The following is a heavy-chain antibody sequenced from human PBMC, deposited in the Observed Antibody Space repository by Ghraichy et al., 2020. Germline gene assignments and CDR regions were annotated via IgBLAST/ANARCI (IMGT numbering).Heavy chain of an antibody. V-gene: IGHV1-2*06. J-gene: IGHJ4*02. D-gene: IGHD3-16*02. Sequence: ASVKVSCKASGYTFTGYYMHWVRQAPGQGLEWMGRINPNSGGTNYAQKFQGRVTMTRDTSISTAYMELSRLRSDDTAVYYCARGDHYDYVWGSYRTADYWGQGTLVIVSS. CDR2: INPNSGGT. CDR1: GYTFTGYY. CDR3: ARGDHYDYVWGSYRTADY.